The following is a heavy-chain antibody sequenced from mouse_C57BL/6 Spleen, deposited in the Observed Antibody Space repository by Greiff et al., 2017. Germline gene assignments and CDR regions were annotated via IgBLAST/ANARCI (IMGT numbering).Heavy chain of an antibody. J-gene: IGHJ1*03. V-gene: IGHV1-50*01. Sequence: VQLQQPGAELVKPGASVKLSCKASGYTFTSYWMQWVKQRPGQGLEWIGEIDPSDSYTNYNQKFKGKATLTVDTSSSTAYMQLSSLTSEDSAVYYCARDRHSNYPQYWDDWGTGTTVTVSS. CDR3: ARDRHSNYPQYWDD. CDR1: GYTFTSYW. D-gene: IGHD2-5*01. CDR2: IDPSDSYT.